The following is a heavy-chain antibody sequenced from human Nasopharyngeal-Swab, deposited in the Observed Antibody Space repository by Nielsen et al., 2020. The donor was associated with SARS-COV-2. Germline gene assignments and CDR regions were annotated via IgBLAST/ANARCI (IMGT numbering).Heavy chain of an antibody. Sequence: GGSLRLSCAASGFTFSSYWMSWVRQAPGQGLEWVANIKQDGSEKYYVDSVKGRFTIFRDNAKNSLYLQMNSLRAEDTAVYYCARDSDIPYSGYGMDVWGQGTTVTVSS. D-gene: IGHD6-13*01. CDR3: ARDSDIPYSGYGMDV. J-gene: IGHJ6*02. CDR1: GFTFSSYW. CDR2: IKQDGSEK. V-gene: IGHV3-7*01.